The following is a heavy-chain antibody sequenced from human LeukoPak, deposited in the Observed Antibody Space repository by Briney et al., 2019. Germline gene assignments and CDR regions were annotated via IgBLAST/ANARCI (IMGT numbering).Heavy chain of an antibody. CDR1: GGSFSGYY. J-gene: IGHJ4*02. V-gene: IGHV4-34*01. Sequence: SETLSLTCAVYGGSFSGYYWSWIRQPPGKGLEWIGEINHSGSTNYNPSLKSRVTVSLDTSKNKFSLKLSSVTAADTAVYYCARDGRGSGIDYWGQGTLVTVSS. CDR3: ARDGRGSGIDY. CDR2: INHSGST. D-gene: IGHD1-26*01.